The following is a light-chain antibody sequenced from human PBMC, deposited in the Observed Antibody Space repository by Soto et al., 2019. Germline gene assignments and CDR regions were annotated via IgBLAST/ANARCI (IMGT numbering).Light chain of an antibody. V-gene: IGKV3-20*01. Sequence: EIVLTQSPGTLYLSPGERATLSCRASQRVSSSYLAWYQQKPGQAPRLLIYGASSRATGIPDRFSGSGSGTDFTLTISRLEPEDFAVYYCQQYGSSPPWTFGHGTKVEIK. CDR3: QQYGSSPPWT. CDR2: GAS. J-gene: IGKJ1*01. CDR1: QRVSSSY.